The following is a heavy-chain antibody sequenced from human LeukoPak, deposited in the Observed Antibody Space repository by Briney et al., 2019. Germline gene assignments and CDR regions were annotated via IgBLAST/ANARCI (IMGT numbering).Heavy chain of an antibody. V-gene: IGHV1-69*04. Sequence: GASVKVSCKASGYTFTGYYMHWVRQAPGQGLEWMGRIIPILGIANYAQKFQGRVMITADKSTSTAYMELSSLRSEDTAVYYCARGRVDGYNYSDYWGQGTLVTVSS. CDR1: GYTFTGYY. CDR2: IIPILGIA. CDR3: ARGRVDGYNYSDY. J-gene: IGHJ4*02. D-gene: IGHD5-24*01.